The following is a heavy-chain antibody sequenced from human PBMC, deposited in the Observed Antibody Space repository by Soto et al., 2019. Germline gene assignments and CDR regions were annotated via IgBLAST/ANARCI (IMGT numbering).Heavy chain of an antibody. CDR3: AIDPYQNIVVGPAATGGAWYFDL. CDR2: IIPIFGTA. CDR1: GGTFSSYA. Sequence: QVQLVQSGAEVKKPGSSVKVSCKASGGTFSSYAISWVRQAPGQGLEWMGGIIPIFGTANYAQKFQGRVTITADESTSTAYMELSSLRSEDTAVYYRAIDPYQNIVVGPAATGGAWYFDLWGRGTLVTVSS. D-gene: IGHD2-2*01. J-gene: IGHJ2*01. V-gene: IGHV1-69*01.